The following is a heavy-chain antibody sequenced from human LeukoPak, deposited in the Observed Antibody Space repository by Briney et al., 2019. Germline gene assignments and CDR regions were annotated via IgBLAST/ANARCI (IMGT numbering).Heavy chain of an antibody. J-gene: IGHJ5*02. CDR3: ARDTHRLEWSPPGA. D-gene: IGHD3-3*01. CDR1: GYTFTSYG. CDR2: ISAYNGNT. Sequence: ASVKVSCTASGYTFTSYGISWVRQAPGQGLEWMGWISAYNGNTNYAQKLQGRVTMTTDTSTSTAYMELRSLRSDDTAVYYCARDTHRLEWSPPGAWGQGTLVTVSS. V-gene: IGHV1-18*01.